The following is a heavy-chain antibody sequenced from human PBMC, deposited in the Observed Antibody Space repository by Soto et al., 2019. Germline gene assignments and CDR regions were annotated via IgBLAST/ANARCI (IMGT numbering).Heavy chain of an antibody. Sequence: GGSLRLSCAASGFTFSSYSMNWVRQAPGKGLEWVSYISSSSSTIYYADSVKGRFTISRDNAKNSLYLQMNSLRDEDTAVYYCARDLLLKATAIYYYYGMDVWGQGTTVTVSS. V-gene: IGHV3-48*02. D-gene: IGHD5-18*01. CDR2: ISSSSSTI. CDR1: GFTFSSYS. CDR3: ARDLLLKATAIYYYYGMDV. J-gene: IGHJ6*02.